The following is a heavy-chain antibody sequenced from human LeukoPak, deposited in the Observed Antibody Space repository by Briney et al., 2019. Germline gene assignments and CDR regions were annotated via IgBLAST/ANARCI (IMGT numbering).Heavy chain of an antibody. CDR1: GYTLSELS. CDR2: FDPEHGET. J-gene: IGHJ5*02. Sequence: ASVKVSCKVSGYTLSELSMHWVRQAPGKGLEWMGGFDPEHGETIYAQRFQGRVTMTEDTSTDTAYMKLSSLSSEDTAIYFCATYSSYSTWFDPRGQGTLVTVSS. V-gene: IGHV1-24*01. D-gene: IGHD2-15*01. CDR3: ATYSSYSTWFDP.